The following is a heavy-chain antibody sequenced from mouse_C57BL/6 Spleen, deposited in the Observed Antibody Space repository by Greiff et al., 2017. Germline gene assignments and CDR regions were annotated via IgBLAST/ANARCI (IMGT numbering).Heavy chain of an antibody. CDR2: IRNTANGYTT. CDR3: ARYSTITGTGAMDY. CDR1: GFTFTDYY. J-gene: IGHJ4*01. V-gene: IGHV7-3*01. Sequence: EVQLMESGGGLVQPGGSLSLSCAASGFTFTDYYMSWVRQPPGKALEWLGFIRNTANGYTTEYNASVKGRFTISRDNSKSTLYLHRKALRAEDSATYYCARYSTITGTGAMDYWGQGTSVTVSA. D-gene: IGHD4-1*01.